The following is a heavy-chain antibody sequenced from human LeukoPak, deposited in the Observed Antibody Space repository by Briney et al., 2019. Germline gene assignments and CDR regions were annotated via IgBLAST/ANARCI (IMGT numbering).Heavy chain of an antibody. D-gene: IGHD3-16*02. Sequence: NPSQTLSLTCTVSGGSISGANYYWTWIRQPAGKGLEWIGRIYTSGSTHYNPSLKSRVTISVDTSKNQFSLKLSSVTAADTAVYYCARGHYDYVWGSYRPAGNWFDPWGQGTLVTVSS. V-gene: IGHV4-61*02. J-gene: IGHJ5*02. CDR3: ARGHYDYVWGSYRPAGNWFDP. CDR2: IYTSGST. CDR1: GGSISGANYY.